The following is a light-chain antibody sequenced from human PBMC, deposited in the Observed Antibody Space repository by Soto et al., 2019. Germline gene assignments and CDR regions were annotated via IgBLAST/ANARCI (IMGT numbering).Light chain of an antibody. Sequence: EIVLTQSPGTLSLSPGERATLSCRASQSVRDSHLAWYQQKPGQAPSLLIYETSSRATGIPYRFRGSGSGTEFALTITRVEPEDVAMYFCQQYGSSPGTYGQGTKVEI. CDR2: ETS. CDR1: QSVRDSH. V-gene: IGKV3-20*01. CDR3: QQYGSSPGT. J-gene: IGKJ1*01.